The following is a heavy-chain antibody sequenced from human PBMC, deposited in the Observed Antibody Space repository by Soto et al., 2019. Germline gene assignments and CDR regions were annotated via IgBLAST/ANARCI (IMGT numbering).Heavy chain of an antibody. CDR1: GGSFSGYY. V-gene: IGHV4-34*01. D-gene: IGHD4-17*01. CDR2: INHSGST. Sequence: QVQLQQWGAGLLKPSETLSLTCAVYGGSFSGYYWSWIRQPPGKGLEWIGEINHSGSTNYNPSLKSRVTISVDTSKNQFSLKLSSVTAADTAVYYCARSFRYGLVGYWGQGTLVTVSS. CDR3: ARSFRYGLVGY. J-gene: IGHJ4*02.